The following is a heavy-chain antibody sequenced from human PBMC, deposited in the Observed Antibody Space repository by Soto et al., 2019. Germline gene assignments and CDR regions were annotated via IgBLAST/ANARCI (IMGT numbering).Heavy chain of an antibody. D-gene: IGHD2-2*01. J-gene: IGHJ6*02. Sequence: GASVKVSCKASGYTFTGYYMHWVRQAPGQGLEWMGWINPNSGGTNYAQKFQGWVTMTRDTSISTAYMALSRLRSDDTAVYYCARGGYYCSSTSCYYYYGMDVWGQGTTVTVSS. V-gene: IGHV1-2*04. CDR1: GYTFTGYY. CDR3: ARGGYYCSSTSCYYYYGMDV. CDR2: INPNSGGT.